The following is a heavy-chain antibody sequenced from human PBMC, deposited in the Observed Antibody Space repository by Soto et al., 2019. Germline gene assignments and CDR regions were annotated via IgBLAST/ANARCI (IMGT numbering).Heavy chain of an antibody. D-gene: IGHD1-26*01. CDR2: INPRSGDT. CDR3: GRDGVGATPLGWFDP. V-gene: IGHV1-2*06. CDR1: GYTFIGYY. Sequence: QVQLVQSGAEVKKPGASVKVSCKASGYTFIGYYIHWVRQAPGQVLEWMGRINPRSGDTTYAQKCQGRLTMTRDTSISTAYMELSSLRSDDTAVYYCGRDGVGATPLGWFDPWGQGSLVTVSS. J-gene: IGHJ5*02.